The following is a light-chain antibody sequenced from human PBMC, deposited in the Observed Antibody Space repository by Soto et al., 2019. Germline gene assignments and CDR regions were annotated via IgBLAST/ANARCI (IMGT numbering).Light chain of an antibody. CDR1: RSDIGSNF. CDR2: NSN. V-gene: IGLV1-44*01. J-gene: IGLJ1*01. Sequence: VLSQPPSASGTPGQTVIISCSGSRSDIGSNFVNWYQHLPGTAPKLLIYNSNQRPSGVPDRFSGSKSGTSASLAISGLQSEDEADYYCAAWDDSLTGPVFGTGTKVTGL. CDR3: AAWDDSLTGPV.